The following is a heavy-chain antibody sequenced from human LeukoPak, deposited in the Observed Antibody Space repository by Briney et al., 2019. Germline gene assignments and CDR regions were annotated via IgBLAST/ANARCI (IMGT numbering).Heavy chain of an antibody. V-gene: IGHV3-33*08. D-gene: IGHD6-13*01. CDR2: IWYDGSNK. CDR1: GFTFSSYA. CDR3: AREVYSSSWSVYPSYYYYGMDV. J-gene: IGHJ6*02. Sequence: GRSLRLSCAASGFTFSSYAMHWVRQAPGKGLEWVAVIWYDGSNKYYADSVKGRFTISRDNSKNTLYLQMNSLRAEDTAVYYCAREVYSSSWSVYPSYYYYGMDVWGQGTTVTVSS.